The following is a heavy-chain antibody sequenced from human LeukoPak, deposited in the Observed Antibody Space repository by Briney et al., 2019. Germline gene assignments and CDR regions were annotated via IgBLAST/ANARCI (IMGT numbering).Heavy chain of an antibody. CDR2: IYYSGST. D-gene: IGHD4-17*01. Sequence: PSETLSLTCTVSGGSISSYYWSWIRQPPGKGLEWIGYIYYSGSTNYNPSLKSRVTISVDTSKNQFSLKLSSVTAADTAVYYCARQGDDYGLNWFDPWGQGTLVTVSS. J-gene: IGHJ5*02. CDR1: GGSISSYY. V-gene: IGHV4-59*08. CDR3: ARQGDDYGLNWFDP.